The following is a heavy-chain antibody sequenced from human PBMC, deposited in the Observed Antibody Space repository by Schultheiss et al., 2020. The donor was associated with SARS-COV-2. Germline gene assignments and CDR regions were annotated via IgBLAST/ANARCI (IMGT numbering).Heavy chain of an antibody. D-gene: IGHD4-17*01. J-gene: IGHJ6*03. CDR3: AREGSHTVTTYYYYYYMDV. CDR2: MNPNSGNT. Sequence: ASVKVSCKASGYTFTSYDINWVRQATGQGLEWMGWMNPNSGNTGYAQKFQGRVTMTRNTSISTAYMELSSLRSEDTAVYYCAREGSHTVTTYYYYYYMDVWRKGTTVTVSS. CDR1: GYTFTSYD. V-gene: IGHV1-8*01.